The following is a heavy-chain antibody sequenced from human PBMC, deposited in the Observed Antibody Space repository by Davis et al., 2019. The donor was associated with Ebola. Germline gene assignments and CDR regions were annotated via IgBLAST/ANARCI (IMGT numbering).Heavy chain of an antibody. CDR3: AKYPGTTAFDI. CDR1: GFSFSSYW. D-gene: IGHD1-7*01. V-gene: IGHV3-7*01. J-gene: IGHJ3*02. Sequence: GESLKISCAASGFSFSSYWLSWVRQAPGKGLEWVANINQDGSDQQYVGSVKGRFTVSRDNSKNTLYLQMNSLRAEDTAVYYCAKYPGTTAFDIWGQGTMVTVSS. CDR2: INQDGSDQ.